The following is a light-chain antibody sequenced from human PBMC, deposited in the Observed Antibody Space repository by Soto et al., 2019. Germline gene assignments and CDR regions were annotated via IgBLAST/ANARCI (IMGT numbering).Light chain of an antibody. J-gene: IGLJ3*02. V-gene: IGLV2-8*01. CDR3: GSYAASPNFYVV. CDR2: EVT. Sequence: QSVLTQPPSASGSPGQSVTISCTGTSSDVGGDNYVSWYQQYPGRAPKLMIYEVTKRPSGVPDRFSGSKSGNTASLTVSGLQAEDEADYYCGSYAASPNFYVVFGGGTQLTVL. CDR1: SSDVGGDNY.